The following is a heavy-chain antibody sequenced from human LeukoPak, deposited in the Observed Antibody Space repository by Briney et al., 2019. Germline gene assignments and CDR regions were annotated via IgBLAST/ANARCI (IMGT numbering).Heavy chain of an antibody. CDR3: ARDGPYGMDV. J-gene: IGHJ6*02. Sequence: ASVKVSCKASGYTFTSYGISWVGQAPGQGGEWMGWITAYIRNTHHAQKLQGRVTITTDTSTSTAYMELRSLSSDDTAVYYCARDGPYGMDVWGQGTTVTVSS. CDR1: GYTFTSYG. CDR2: ITAYIRNT. V-gene: IGHV1-18*01.